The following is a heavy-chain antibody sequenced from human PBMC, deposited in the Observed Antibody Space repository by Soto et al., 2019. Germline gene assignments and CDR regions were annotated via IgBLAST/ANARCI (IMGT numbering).Heavy chain of an antibody. V-gene: IGHV4-34*01. Sequence: QVQLQQWGAGLLKPSETLSLTCAVSGGAFSGYYWCWIRQPPGKGLEWIGEISHSGSTNYNPSLTSRVTMSVDTSKNQFSLMVSSVTAADTAMYYCARRSFYSDSGSTGDYWGQGTLVTVSS. CDR2: ISHSGST. D-gene: IGHD3-22*01. CDR1: GGAFSGYY. CDR3: ARRSFYSDSGSTGDY. J-gene: IGHJ4*02.